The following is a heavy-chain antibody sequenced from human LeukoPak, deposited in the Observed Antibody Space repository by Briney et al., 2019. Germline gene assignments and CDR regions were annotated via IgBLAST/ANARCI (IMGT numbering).Heavy chain of an antibody. CDR2: IISSGSTI. Sequence: GGSLRLSCAASGFTFSSYEMNWVRQAPGKGLEWVSYIISSGSTIYYADSVKGRFTISRDNAKNSLYLQMNSLRAEDTAVYYCAGLPRYDSSGYYYEDYFDYWGQGTLVTVSS. V-gene: IGHV3-48*03. J-gene: IGHJ4*02. CDR1: GFTFSSYE. D-gene: IGHD3-22*01. CDR3: AGLPRYDSSGYYYEDYFDY.